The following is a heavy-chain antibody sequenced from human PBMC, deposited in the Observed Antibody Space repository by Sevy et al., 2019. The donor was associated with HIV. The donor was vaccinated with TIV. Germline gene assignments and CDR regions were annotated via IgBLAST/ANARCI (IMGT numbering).Heavy chain of an antibody. CDR1: GFTFSSYA. D-gene: IGHD6-19*01. J-gene: IGHJ4*02. V-gene: IGHV3-30-3*01. CDR2: ISYDGSNK. CDR3: ARVAYSSGWFDY. Sequence: GGSLRLSCAASGFTFSSYAMHWVRQAPGKGLEWVPVISYDGSNKYYADSVKGRFTISRDTSKNTLYLQMNSLGAEDTAVYYCARVAYSSGWFDYWGQGTLVTVSS.